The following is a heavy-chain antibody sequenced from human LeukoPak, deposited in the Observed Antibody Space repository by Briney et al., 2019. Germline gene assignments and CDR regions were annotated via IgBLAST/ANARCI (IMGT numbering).Heavy chain of an antibody. J-gene: IGHJ4*02. CDR2: ISWNSGSI. CDR3: ANSRSLGSGWALGFDY. D-gene: IGHD6-19*01. CDR1: GFTFDDYA. Sequence: GGSLRLSCAASGFTFDDYAMHWVRQAPGKGLEWVSGISWNSGSIGYADSVKGRFTISKDNAKNSLYLQMNSLRAEDTALYYCANSRSLGSGWALGFDYWGQGTLVTVSS. V-gene: IGHV3-9*01.